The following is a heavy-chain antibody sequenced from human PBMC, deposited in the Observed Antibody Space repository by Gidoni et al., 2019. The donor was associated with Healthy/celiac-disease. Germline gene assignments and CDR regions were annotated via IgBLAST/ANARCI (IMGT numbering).Heavy chain of an antibody. CDR1: GFTFSSYA. D-gene: IGHD3-22*01. J-gene: IGHJ4*02. CDR2: ISYDGSNK. V-gene: IGHV3-30-3*01. Sequence: QVQLVESGGGVVQPGRSLRLSCAASGFTFSSYAMHWVRQAPGKGLEWVAVISYDGSNKYYADSVKGRFTISRDNSKNTLYLQMNSLRAEDTAVYYCAREGIYYDSSGYHFDYWGQGTLVTVSS. CDR3: AREGIYYDSSGYHFDY.